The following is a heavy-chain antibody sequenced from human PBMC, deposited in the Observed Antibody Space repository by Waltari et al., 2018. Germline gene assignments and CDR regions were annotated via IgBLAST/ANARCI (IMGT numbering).Heavy chain of an antibody. Sequence: QLQLQESGPGLVKPSETLSLTCTVSGGSISSSSYYWGWVRQPPGKGLEWIGSIYYSGSTFYNPSLKSRVTISVDTSKNQFSLRVSSVTAADTAVFYCARMVRGYCISTSCHTDHWGQGTLVTVSS. CDR2: IYYSGST. CDR3: ARMVRGYCISTSCHTDH. V-gene: IGHV4-39*07. D-gene: IGHD2-2*01. J-gene: IGHJ4*02. CDR1: GGSISSSSYY.